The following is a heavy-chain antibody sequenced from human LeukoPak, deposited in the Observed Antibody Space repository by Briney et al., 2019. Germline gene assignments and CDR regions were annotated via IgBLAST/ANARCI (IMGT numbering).Heavy chain of an antibody. J-gene: IGHJ4*02. CDR1: GGTFSSYA. Sequence: ASVKVSCKASGGTFSSYAISWVRQAPGQGLEWMGGIIPIFGTANHAQKFQGRVTITTDESTSTAYMELSSLRSEDTAVYYCARGLALATSPFDYWGQGTLVTVSS. V-gene: IGHV1-69*05. CDR2: IIPIFGTA. D-gene: IGHD5-12*01. CDR3: ARGLALATSPFDY.